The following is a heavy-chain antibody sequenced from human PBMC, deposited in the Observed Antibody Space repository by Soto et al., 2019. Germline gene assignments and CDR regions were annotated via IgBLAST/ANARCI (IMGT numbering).Heavy chain of an antibody. Sequence: SETLSLTCTVSGGSISSYYWSWIRQPPGKGLEWIGYIYYSGSTNYNPSLKSRVTISVDTSKNQFSLKLSSVTAADTAVYYCASSHYRNKNPEEAPPYAYYGSGSYTHWGQGTLVTVSS. CDR3: ASSHYRNKNPEEAPPYAYYGSGSYTH. D-gene: IGHD3-10*01. CDR1: GGSISSYY. CDR2: IYYSGST. J-gene: IGHJ4*02. V-gene: IGHV4-59*01.